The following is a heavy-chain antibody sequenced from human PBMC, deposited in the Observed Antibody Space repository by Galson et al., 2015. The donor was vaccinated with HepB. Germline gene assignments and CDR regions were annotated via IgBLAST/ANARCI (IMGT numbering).Heavy chain of an antibody. CDR1: GFTFSSYA. V-gene: IGHV3-30*04. D-gene: IGHD5-18*01. J-gene: IGHJ4*02. CDR2: ISYDGSNK. CDR3: ASDVDTAMADFDY. Sequence: SLRLSCAASGFTFSSYAMHWVRQAPGKGLEWVAVISYDGSNKYYADSVKGRFTISRDNSKNTLYLQMNSLRAEDTAVYYCASDVDTAMADFDYWGQGTLVTVSS.